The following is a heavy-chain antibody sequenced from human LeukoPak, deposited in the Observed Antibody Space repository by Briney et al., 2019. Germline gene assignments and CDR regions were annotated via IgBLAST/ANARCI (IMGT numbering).Heavy chain of an antibody. CDR3: AREYYYGSGIMDV. Sequence: PSETLSLTCAVSGGSISSGDYYWSWIRQPPGKGLGWIGYIYYSGSTYYNPSLKSRVTISVDTSKNQFSLKLSSVTAADTAVYYCAREYYYGSGIMDVWGKGTTVTVSS. CDR2: IYYSGST. D-gene: IGHD3-10*01. J-gene: IGHJ6*03. V-gene: IGHV4-30-4*08. CDR1: GGSISSGDYY.